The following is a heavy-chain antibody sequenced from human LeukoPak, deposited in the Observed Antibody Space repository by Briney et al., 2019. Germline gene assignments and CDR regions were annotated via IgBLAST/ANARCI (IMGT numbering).Heavy chain of an antibody. CDR2: ISGSGGTT. J-gene: IGHJ6*02. Sequence: QPGGSLRLSCTASGFTFNTHAMSWVRQAPGKGLEWVSSISGSGGTTHYADSVKGRFTISRDNSKNTLYLQLNTLRVEDTAVYYCASSLRRESLGPRSRQLVPYRSDDFYYGMDVWGQGTTVTVFS. D-gene: IGHD6-6*01. CDR3: ASSLRRESLGPRSRQLVPYRSDDFYYGMDV. CDR1: GFTFNTHA. V-gene: IGHV3-23*01.